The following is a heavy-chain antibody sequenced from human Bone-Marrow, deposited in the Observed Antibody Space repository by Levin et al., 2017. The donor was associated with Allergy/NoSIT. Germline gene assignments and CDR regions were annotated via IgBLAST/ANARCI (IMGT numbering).Heavy chain of an antibody. J-gene: IGHJ6*02. CDR2: IYSGGST. D-gene: IGHD3-22*01. CDR1: GFTVINNY. V-gene: IGHV3-66*01. CDR3: ARVPHYYDTSGYYSDNYYYYYGLDV. Sequence: GESLKISCAASGFTVINNYMTWVRQAPGKGLEWVSLIYSGGSTYYADSVRGRFTISRDSSKNTLYLQMNSLRVEDTAVYFCARVPHYYDTSGYYSDNYYYYYGLDVWGQGATVTVSS.